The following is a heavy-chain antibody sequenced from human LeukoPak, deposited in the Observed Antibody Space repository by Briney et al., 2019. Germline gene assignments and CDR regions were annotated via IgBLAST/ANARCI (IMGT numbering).Heavy chain of an antibody. V-gene: IGHV3-48*04. J-gene: IGHJ4*02. Sequence: PGGSLRLSCAASGFTFSSYSMNWVRQAPGKGLEWVSYISSSVSAIHYADSVKGRFTISRDNAKNSLYLQMNSLRVEDTAFYYCAKDNRRHYTSGPNPDSLHWGQGALVTVSS. CDR2: ISSSVSAI. CDR1: GFTFSSYS. D-gene: IGHD6-19*01. CDR3: AKDNRRHYTSGPNPDSLH.